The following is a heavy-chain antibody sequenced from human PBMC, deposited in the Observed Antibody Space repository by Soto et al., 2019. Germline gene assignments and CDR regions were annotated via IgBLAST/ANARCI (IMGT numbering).Heavy chain of an antibody. V-gene: IGHV2-5*01. CDR3: AHRGRITGKLNWFDP. CDR1: GFSLSTSGVG. J-gene: IGHJ5*02. Sequence: SGPTLVNPTQTLTLTCTFSGFSLSTSGVGVGLIRQPPGKALEWLALIYWNDDKRYSPSLKSRLTITKDTSKNQVVLTMTNMDPVDTATYYCAHRGRITGKLNWFDPWGQGTLVTVSS. CDR2: IYWNDDK. D-gene: IGHD1-20*01.